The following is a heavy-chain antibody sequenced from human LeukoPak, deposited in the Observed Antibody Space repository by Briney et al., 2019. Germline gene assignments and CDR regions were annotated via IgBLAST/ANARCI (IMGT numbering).Heavy chain of an antibody. J-gene: IGHJ5*02. V-gene: IGHV1-18*01. CDR3: ARVSIYGLGDAQLADP. CDR2: ISLNNGNT. D-gene: IGHD3-10*01. CDR1: DYTLSRHG. Sequence: ASVKVSCKASDYTLSRHGISWVLQAPGQGLEWMGWISLNNGNTDYGQKFQGRVTMTTDTSTGTAYMELRSLRYNDTAVYYCARVSIYGLGDAQLADPWGQGTLVTVSS.